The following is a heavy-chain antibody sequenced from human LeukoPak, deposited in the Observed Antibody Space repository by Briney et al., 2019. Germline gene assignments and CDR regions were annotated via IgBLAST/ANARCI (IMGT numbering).Heavy chain of an antibody. V-gene: IGHV3-9*01. CDR2: ISWNSGSI. CDR3: AKDSSLRGAYYYYYGMDV. D-gene: IGHD4-17*01. J-gene: IGHJ6*02. Sequence: GGSLRLSCAASGFTFDEYAMHWVRQAPGKGLEWVSGISWNSGSIGYADSVKGRFTISRDNAKNSLYLQMNSLRAEDTALYYCAKDSSLRGAYYYYYGMDVWGQGTTVTVSS. CDR1: GFTFDEYA.